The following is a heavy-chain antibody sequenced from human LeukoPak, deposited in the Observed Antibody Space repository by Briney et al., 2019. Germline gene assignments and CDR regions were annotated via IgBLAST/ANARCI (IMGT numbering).Heavy chain of an antibody. V-gene: IGHV1-2*02. CDR2: INPNSGGT. Sequence: GASVKVSCKASGYTFTGYYMHWVRQAPGQGLEWMGWINPNSGGTNYAQKFQGRVTMTRDTSISTDYMELSRLRSDDTAVYYCARGPFYCSSTSCFPYFDYWGQGTLVTVSS. CDR1: GYTFTGYY. D-gene: IGHD2-2*01. CDR3: ARGPFYCSSTSCFPYFDY. J-gene: IGHJ4*02.